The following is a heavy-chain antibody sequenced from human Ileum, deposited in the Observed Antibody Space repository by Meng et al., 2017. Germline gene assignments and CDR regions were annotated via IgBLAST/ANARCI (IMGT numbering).Heavy chain of an antibody. CDR2: IYTSGST. CDR1: GGYISSGSYY. CDR3: ARGFFTMVRGVITYYYGMDV. D-gene: IGHD3-10*01. V-gene: IGHV4-61*02. J-gene: IGHJ6*02. Sequence: SETLSLTCTVSGGYISSGSYYWSWIRQPAGKGLEWIGRIYTSGSTNYNPSLKSRVTISVDTSKNQFSLKLSSVTAADTAVYYCARGFFTMVRGVITYYYGMDVWGQGTTVTVSS.